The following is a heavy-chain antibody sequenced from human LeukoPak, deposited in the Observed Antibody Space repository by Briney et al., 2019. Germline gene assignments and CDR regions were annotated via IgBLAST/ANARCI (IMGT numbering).Heavy chain of an antibody. Sequence: ASVKVSCKASGYTFTGYYMHWVRQAPGQGLEWMGWINPNSGGTNYAQKFQGRVTMTRDTSISTAYMELRSLRSDDTAVYYCARDRSTRGYSYGPPFDYWGQGTLVTVSS. J-gene: IGHJ4*02. V-gene: IGHV1-2*02. CDR3: ARDRSTRGYSYGPPFDY. D-gene: IGHD5-18*01. CDR2: INPNSGGT. CDR1: GYTFTGYY.